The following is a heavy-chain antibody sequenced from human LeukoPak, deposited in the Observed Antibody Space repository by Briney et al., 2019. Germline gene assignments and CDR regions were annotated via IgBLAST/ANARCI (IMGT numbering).Heavy chain of an antibody. V-gene: IGHV4-34*01. CDR2: INHSGST. J-gene: IGHJ4*02. D-gene: IGHD3-10*01. CDR1: GGSFSGYY. CDR3: ARRPMVRGVFDY. Sequence: SETLSLTCAVYGGSFSGYYWSWIRQPPGKGLEWIGEINHSGSTNYNPSLKSRVTISVDTSKNQFSLKLSSVTAADTAVYYCARRPMVRGVFDYWSQGTLVTVSS.